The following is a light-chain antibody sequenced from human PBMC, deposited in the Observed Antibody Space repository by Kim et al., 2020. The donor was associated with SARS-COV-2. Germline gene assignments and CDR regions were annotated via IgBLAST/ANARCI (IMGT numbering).Light chain of an antibody. CDR2: DAS. V-gene: IGKV3D-20*01. Sequence: PGERATLSCGASQSVISSYLAWYQQKPGLAPRLLIYDASSRATGIPDRFSGSGSGTDFTLTITRLEPEDFAVYYCHQYGSSPRTFGQGTKVDIK. CDR1: QSVISSY. J-gene: IGKJ1*01. CDR3: HQYGSSPRT.